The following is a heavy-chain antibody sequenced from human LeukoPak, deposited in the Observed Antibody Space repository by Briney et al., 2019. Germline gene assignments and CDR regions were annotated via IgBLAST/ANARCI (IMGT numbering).Heavy chain of an antibody. CDR2: INLRGST. V-gene: IGHV4-34*01. CDR3: AKVKDPGGYCSGGSCYPFDY. D-gene: IGHD2-15*01. CDR1: GGSFNDYY. Sequence: PSETLSLTCAVYGGSFNDYYWNWIRQPPGKGLEWIGEINLRGSTTYNPSLKSRVTISLDESKNQFSLKLSSVTAADTAVYYCAKVKDPGGYCSGGSCYPFDYWGQGTLVTVSS. J-gene: IGHJ4*02.